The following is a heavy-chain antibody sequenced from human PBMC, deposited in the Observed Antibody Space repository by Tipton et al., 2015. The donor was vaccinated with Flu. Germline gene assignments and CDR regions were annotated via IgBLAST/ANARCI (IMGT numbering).Heavy chain of an antibody. CDR3: ARGLVGGSPYSFYYYAMDV. V-gene: IGHV3-66*02. D-gene: IGHD1-26*01. Sequence: SLRLSCAASGFTFNRYAMSWVRQAPGKGLEWVSGIYSGGVTYYVDSVKGRFTTSRDNSKNTLYLQMNSLRAEDTAVFYCARGLVGGSPYSFYYYAMDVWGQGTTVTVSS. J-gene: IGHJ6*02. CDR1: GFTFNRYA. CDR2: IYSGGVT.